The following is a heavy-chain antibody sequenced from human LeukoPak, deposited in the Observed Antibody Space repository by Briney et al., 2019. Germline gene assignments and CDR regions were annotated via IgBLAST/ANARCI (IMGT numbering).Heavy chain of an antibody. CDR3: ARSAIAVAGKADY. CDR1: GGTFSSYA. V-gene: IGHV1-69*13. J-gene: IGHJ4*02. D-gene: IGHD6-19*01. Sequence: ASVKVSCKASGGTFSSYAISWVRQAPGQGLEWMGGIIPIFGTANYAQKFQGRVTITADESTSTAYMELSSLRSEDTAVYYCARSAIAVAGKADYWGQGTLVTVSS. CDR2: IIPIFGTA.